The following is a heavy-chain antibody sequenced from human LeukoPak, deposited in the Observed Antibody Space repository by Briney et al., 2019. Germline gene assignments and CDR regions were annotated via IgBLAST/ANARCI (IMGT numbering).Heavy chain of an antibody. CDR3: TTVAYCGGDCYLEGKRDAFDI. D-gene: IGHD2-21*01. J-gene: IGHJ3*02. V-gene: IGHV3-15*01. CDR1: GFTFSNAW. Sequence: PGGSLRLSCAASGFTFSNAWMSWVRQAPGKGLEWVGRIKSKTDGGTTDYAAPVKGRFTISRDDSKNTLYLQMNSLKTEDTAVYYCTTVAYCGGDCYLEGKRDAFDIWGQGTMVTVSS. CDR2: IKSKTDGGTT.